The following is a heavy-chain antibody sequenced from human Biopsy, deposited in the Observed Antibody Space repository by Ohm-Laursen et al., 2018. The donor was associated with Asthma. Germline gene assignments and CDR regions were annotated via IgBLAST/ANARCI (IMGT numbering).Heavy chain of an antibody. CDR1: GYTFNSAG. CDR3: ARAVDYSHYYGIDV. J-gene: IGHJ6*02. V-gene: IGHV1-18*01. Sequence: GASVKVSCKTSGYTFNSAGITWVRQAPGQGLEWMGWISVYNGNTKVAQKLQDRVTMITDTSTSTAYMELRSLRSDDTAVYFCARAVDYSHYYGIDVWGQGTVVIVS. CDR2: ISVYNGNT. D-gene: IGHD3-10*01.